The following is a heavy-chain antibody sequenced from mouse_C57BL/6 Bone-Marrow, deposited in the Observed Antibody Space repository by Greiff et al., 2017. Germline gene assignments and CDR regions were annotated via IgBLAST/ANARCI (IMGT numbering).Heavy chain of an antibody. D-gene: IGHD1-1*01. J-gene: IGHJ1*03. CDR3: ARDPVYYGSSYGYFDV. CDR1: GYSITSGYY. CDR2: ISYDGSN. Sequence: EVKLVESGPGLVKPSQSLSLTCSVTGYSITSGYYWNWIRQFPGNKLEWMGYISYDGSNNYNPSLKNRISITRDTSKNQFFLKLNSVTTEDTATYYCARDPVYYGSSYGYFDVWGTGTTVTVSS. V-gene: IGHV3-6*01.